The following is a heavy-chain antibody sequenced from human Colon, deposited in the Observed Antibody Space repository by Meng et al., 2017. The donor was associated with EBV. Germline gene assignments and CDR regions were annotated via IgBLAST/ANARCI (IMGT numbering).Heavy chain of an antibody. V-gene: IGHV4-34*01. CDR1: GGSFIGNF. CDR2: IHHSGST. CDR3: ARDPAQEDFDTSGYMYNS. Sequence: VHLNRWGAGLLKPSETLSLTWAVFGGSFIGNFWTWIRQSPGEGLEWIGEIHHSGSTKYNPSLKNRVSISLDTSKKQFSLQLTSVTAADTAVYFCARDPAQEDFDTSGYMYNSWGPGTLVTVSS. J-gene: IGHJ4*02. D-gene: IGHD3-22*01.